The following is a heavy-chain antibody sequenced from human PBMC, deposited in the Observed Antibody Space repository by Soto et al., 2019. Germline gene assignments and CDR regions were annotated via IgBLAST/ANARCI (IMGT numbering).Heavy chain of an antibody. CDR1: GGSISSGDYY. Sequence: QVQLQESGPGLVKPSQTLSLTCTVSGGSISSGDYYWSWIRQPPGKGLEWIGYIYYSGSTYYNPSLKSRVTMSVDTSQHQSPRRLSPETAADTAVYYCARVRVSTVTHEGSYGYFDLWGRGTLVTVSS. J-gene: IGHJ2*01. CDR3: ARVRVSTVTHEGSYGYFDL. D-gene: IGHD4-4*01. V-gene: IGHV4-30-4*01. CDR2: IYYSGST.